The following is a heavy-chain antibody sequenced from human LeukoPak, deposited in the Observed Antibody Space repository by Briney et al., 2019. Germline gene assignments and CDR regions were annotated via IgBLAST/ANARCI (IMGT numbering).Heavy chain of an antibody. CDR2: ISYDGSKK. V-gene: IGHV3-30-3*01. CDR1: GFTFSSYA. Sequence: GGSLRLSCAASGFTFSSYAMYWVRQAPGKGLEWVAVISYDGSKKYHADSVKGRFTISRDNSKNTLYLQMNSLRAEDTAVYYCARDSMVRGGGAFDIWGRGTMVTVSS. D-gene: IGHD3-10*01. J-gene: IGHJ3*02. CDR3: ARDSMVRGGGAFDI.